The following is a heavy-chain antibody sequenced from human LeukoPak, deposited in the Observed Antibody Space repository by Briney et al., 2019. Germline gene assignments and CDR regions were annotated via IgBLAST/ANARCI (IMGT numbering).Heavy chain of an antibody. CDR2: ISAYNGNT. D-gene: IGHD3-22*01. Sequence: ASVTVSCKASGYTFTSYGISWVRQAPGQGLEWMGWISAYNGNTNYAQKLQGRVTMTTDTSTSTAYMELRSLRSDDTAVYYCARDPLNYYDSSGSNNWFDPWGQGTLVTVSS. CDR1: GYTFTSYG. CDR3: ARDPLNYYDSSGSNNWFDP. V-gene: IGHV1-18*01. J-gene: IGHJ5*02.